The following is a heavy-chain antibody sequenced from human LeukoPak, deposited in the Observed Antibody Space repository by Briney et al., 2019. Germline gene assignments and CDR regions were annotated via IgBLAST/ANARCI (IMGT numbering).Heavy chain of an antibody. CDR3: TRHSPMTTVTTTFDY. J-gene: IGHJ4*02. CDR2: IRSKANSYAT. Sequence: GGSLRLSCAASGFTFSGSAMHWVRQASGKGLEWVGRIRSKANSYATAYAASVKGRFTIPRDDSKNTAYLQMNSLKTEDTAVYYCTRHSPMTTVTTTFDYWGQGTLVTVSS. V-gene: IGHV3-73*01. D-gene: IGHD4-17*01. CDR1: GFTFSGSA.